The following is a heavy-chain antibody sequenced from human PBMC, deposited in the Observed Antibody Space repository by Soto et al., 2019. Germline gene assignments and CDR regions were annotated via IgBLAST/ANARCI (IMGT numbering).Heavy chain of an antibody. CDR1: GFTFSSYA. J-gene: IGHJ3*02. V-gene: IGHV3-30-3*01. CDR2: ISYDGSNK. D-gene: IGHD4-17*01. CDR3: ARDTEIHAFDI. Sequence: AGGSLRLSCAASGFTFSSYAMHWVRQAPGKGLEWVAVISYDGSNKYYADSVKGRFTISRDNSKNTLYLQMNSLRAEDTAVYYCARDTEIHAFDIWGQGTMVTVSS.